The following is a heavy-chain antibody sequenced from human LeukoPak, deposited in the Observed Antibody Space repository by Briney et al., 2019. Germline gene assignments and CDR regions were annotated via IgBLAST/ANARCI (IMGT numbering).Heavy chain of an antibody. V-gene: IGHV5-51*01. CDR3: ARRSTELGIPYWFDP. J-gene: IGHJ5*02. CDR1: GYSFTSYW. Sequence: GESLKISCKGSGYSFTSYWIGWVRQMPGKGLEWMGIIYPGDSDTRYSPSFQGQVTISADKSISTAYLQWSSLKASDTAMYYCARRSTELGIPYWFDPWGQGTLVTVSS. D-gene: IGHD7-27*01. CDR2: IYPGDSDT.